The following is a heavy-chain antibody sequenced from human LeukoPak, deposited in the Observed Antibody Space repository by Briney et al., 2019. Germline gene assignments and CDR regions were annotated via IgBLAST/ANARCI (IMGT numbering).Heavy chain of an antibody. Sequence: GGSLRLSCAASGFTFSSYGMHWVRQAPGKGLEWVAVIWYDGSNKYYADSMKGRFTISRDNSKNTLYLQMNSLRAEDTAVYYCANLGYCSSTSCLRGDAFDIWGQGTMVTVSS. V-gene: IGHV3-33*06. J-gene: IGHJ3*02. CDR3: ANLGYCSSTSCLRGDAFDI. D-gene: IGHD2-2*01. CDR1: GFTFSSYG. CDR2: IWYDGSNK.